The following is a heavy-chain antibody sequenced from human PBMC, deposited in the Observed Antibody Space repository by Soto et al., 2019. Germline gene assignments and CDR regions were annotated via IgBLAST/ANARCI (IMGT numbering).Heavy chain of an antibody. CDR3: ASPRASIAARHDYYYYYMDV. CDR1: GFTFSSYG. CDR2: IWYDGSNK. Sequence: PGGSLRLSCAASGFTFSSYGTHWVRQAPGKGLEWVAVIWYDGSNKYYADSVKGRFTISRDNSKNTLYLQMNSLRAEDTAVYYCASPRASIAARHDYYYYYMDVWGKGTTVTVSS. D-gene: IGHD6-6*01. V-gene: IGHV3-33*01. J-gene: IGHJ6*03.